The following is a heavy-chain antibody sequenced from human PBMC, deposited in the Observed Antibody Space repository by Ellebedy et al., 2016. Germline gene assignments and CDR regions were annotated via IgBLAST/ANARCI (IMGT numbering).Heavy chain of an antibody. Sequence: GGSLRLSXSAAGFTFGGHAISWLRQTPGKGLEWVGFIRSRAYGGTPEYASSVNGRFTISRDDSKGIALLQMNSLRPEDTGVYYCARALGEAAHRPYYFYMDVWGKGTTVIVSS. V-gene: IGHV3-49*03. CDR1: GFTFGGHA. CDR3: ARALGEAAHRPYYFYMDV. J-gene: IGHJ6*03. CDR2: IRSRAYGGTP. D-gene: IGHD6-6*01.